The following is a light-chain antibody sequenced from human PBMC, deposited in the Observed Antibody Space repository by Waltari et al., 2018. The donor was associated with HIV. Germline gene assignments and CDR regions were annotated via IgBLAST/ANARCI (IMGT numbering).Light chain of an antibody. CDR2: DAS. CDR1: QSVSSY. V-gene: IGKV3-11*01. J-gene: IGKJ4*01. Sequence: EIVLTQSPVTLSLSPGERATLSCRASQSVSSYLAWYQQKPGQAPRLLIFDASSRATGIPARFSGSGSGTDFTLTISSLEPEDFAVYYCQQRSNWPLTFGGGTKVEI. CDR3: QQRSNWPLT.